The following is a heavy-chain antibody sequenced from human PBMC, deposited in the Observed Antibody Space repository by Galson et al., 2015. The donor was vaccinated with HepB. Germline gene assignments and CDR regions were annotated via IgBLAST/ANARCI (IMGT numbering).Heavy chain of an antibody. CDR1: GGSISRYS. V-gene: IGHV4-59*01. Sequence: SETLSLTCIVSGGSISRYSWSWIRQSPGKALEWIGSISYTGSTDYQPSTKGRVTMSVDTAKRQFSLSLTSVSPADTAVYYCARVAPEDAWEFPSRRIDSWGQGTLIAVSS. CDR2: ISYTGST. J-gene: IGHJ4*02. CDR3: ARVAPEDAWEFPSRRIDS. D-gene: IGHD1-26*01.